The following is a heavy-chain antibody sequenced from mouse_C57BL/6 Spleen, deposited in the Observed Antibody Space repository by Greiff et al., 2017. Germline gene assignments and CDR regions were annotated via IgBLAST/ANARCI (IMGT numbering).Heavy chain of an antibody. D-gene: IGHD2-4*01. CDR3: ARSGDYDNWFAY. J-gene: IGHJ3*01. Sequence: EVQLQQSGAELVKPGASVKLSCTASGFNINDYYMHWVKQRTEQGLEWIGRIDPEDGETKYAPKFQGKATMTADTSSNTAYLQLSSLTSEDTAVYYCARSGDYDNWFAYWGQGTLVTVSA. CDR1: GFNINDYY. V-gene: IGHV14-2*01. CDR2: IDPEDGET.